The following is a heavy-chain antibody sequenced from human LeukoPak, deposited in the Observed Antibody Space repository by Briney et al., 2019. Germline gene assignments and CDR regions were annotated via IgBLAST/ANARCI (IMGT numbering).Heavy chain of an antibody. J-gene: IGHJ4*02. CDR1: GFTFSSYW. Sequence: GGSLRLSCAASGFTFSSYWMSWVRQAPGKGLEWVANIKQDGSEKYYVDSVKGRFTISRDNAKNSLYLQMNSLRAEDTAVYYCARSWFGGYYRYFDYWGQGTLVTASS. CDR3: ARSWFGGYYRYFDY. D-gene: IGHD3-22*01. CDR2: IKQDGSEK. V-gene: IGHV3-7*01.